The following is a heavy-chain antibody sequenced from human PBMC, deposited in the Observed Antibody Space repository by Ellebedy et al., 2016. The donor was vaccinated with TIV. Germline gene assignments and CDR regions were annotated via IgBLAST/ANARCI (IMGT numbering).Heavy chain of an antibody. CDR3: AGGGGCNNSTCYEDWFDP. CDR2: MNPKSGTT. D-gene: IGHD2-2*01. V-gene: IGHV1-8*01. CDR1: GYTFTSYD. Sequence: AASVKVSCKASGYTFTSYDINWVRQATGQGPEWMGWMNPKSGTTGYAQKFQGRVTMTMNTSISTAYMELSSLRSEDTAVYYCAGGGGCNNSTCYEDWFDPWGQGTLVTVSS. J-gene: IGHJ5*02.